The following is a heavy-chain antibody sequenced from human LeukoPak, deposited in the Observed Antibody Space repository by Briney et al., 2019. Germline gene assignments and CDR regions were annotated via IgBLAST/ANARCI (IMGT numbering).Heavy chain of an antibody. D-gene: IGHD1-1*01. J-gene: IGHJ3*02. CDR2: ISAYNGNT. V-gene: IGHV1-18*04. CDR3: ARDRTTGTTSPSDFDI. Sequence: GASVKVSCKASGYTFTGYYMHWVRQAPGQGLEWMGWISAYNGNTNYAQKLQGRVTMTTDTSTSTAYMELRSLRSDDTAVYYCARDRTTGTTSPSDFDIWGQGTMVTVSS. CDR1: GYTFTGYY.